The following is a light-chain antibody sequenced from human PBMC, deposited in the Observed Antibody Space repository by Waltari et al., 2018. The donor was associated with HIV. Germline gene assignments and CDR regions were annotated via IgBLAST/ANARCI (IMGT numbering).Light chain of an antibody. CDR3: FSYAVTYTYV. Sequence: QSALTQPRSVSGSPGQSVTISCTGTSSDAGYYNSVYWYQQHPGKAPKLRIYDFSKWPSGVPARFPGAKSGNTASLTISVLQAEDEADYYCFSYAVTYTYVFGTVTKVTVL. CDR2: DFS. V-gene: IGLV2-11*01. CDR1: SSDAGYYNS. J-gene: IGLJ1*01.